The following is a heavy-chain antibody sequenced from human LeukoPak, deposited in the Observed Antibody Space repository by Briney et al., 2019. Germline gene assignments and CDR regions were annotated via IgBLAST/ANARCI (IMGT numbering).Heavy chain of an antibody. CDR3: ARRGPKGGFDY. J-gene: IGHJ4*02. CDR1: GYIFSGYY. Sequence: ASVKVSCKASGYIFSGYYMHWVRQAPGQGLEWMGIINPSGGSTSYAQKFQGRVTMTRDTSTSTVYTELSSLRSEDTAVYYCARRGPKGGFDYWGQGTLVTVSS. V-gene: IGHV1-46*01. CDR2: INPSGGST. D-gene: IGHD3-16*01.